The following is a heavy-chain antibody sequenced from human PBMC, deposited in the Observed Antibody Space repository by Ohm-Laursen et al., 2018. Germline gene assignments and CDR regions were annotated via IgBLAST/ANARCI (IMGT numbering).Heavy chain of an antibody. J-gene: IGHJ4*02. CDR3: ARGYYDFWSGYSEPTDY. D-gene: IGHD3-3*01. V-gene: IGHV1-2*02. Sequence: GASVKVSCKASGYTFTGHYMHWVRQAPGQGLEWMGWINPNSGGTNYAQKFQGRVTMTRDTSISTAYMELSRLRSDDTAVYYCARGYYDFWSGYSEPTDYWGQGTLVTVSS. CDR1: GYTFTGHY. CDR2: INPNSGGT.